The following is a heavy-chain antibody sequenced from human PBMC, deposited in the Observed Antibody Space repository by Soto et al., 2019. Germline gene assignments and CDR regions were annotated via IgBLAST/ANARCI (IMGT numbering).Heavy chain of an antibody. D-gene: IGHD5-18*01. CDR1: GFTVSSNY. Sequence: EVQLVESGGGLVQPGGSLRLSCAASGFTVSSNYTSWVRQAPGKGLEWVSVIYSGGSTYYADSVKGRFTISRDNSKNTLYLQMNSLRAEDTAVYYCARVSVDTAMVTAPRDVLYYYYYGMDVWGQGTTVTVSS. V-gene: IGHV3-66*01. CDR2: IYSGGST. J-gene: IGHJ6*02. CDR3: ARVSVDTAMVTAPRDVLYYYYYGMDV.